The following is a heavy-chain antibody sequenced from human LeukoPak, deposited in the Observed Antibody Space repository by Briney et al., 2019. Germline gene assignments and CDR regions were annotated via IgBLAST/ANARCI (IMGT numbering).Heavy chain of an antibody. CDR2: IAVGSGNT. CDR1: GFTFIRPA. V-gene: IGHV1-58*02. D-gene: IGHD3-22*01. Sequence: SVKVSCKPSGFTFIRPAMQWVRQARGQRLEWIGWIAVGSGNTNYAQKFQERVTITRDMSTSTAYMELSSLRSEDTAVYYCAADRFHYYDSSGYRMVWFDPWGQGTLVTVSS. J-gene: IGHJ5*02. CDR3: AADRFHYYDSSGYRMVWFDP.